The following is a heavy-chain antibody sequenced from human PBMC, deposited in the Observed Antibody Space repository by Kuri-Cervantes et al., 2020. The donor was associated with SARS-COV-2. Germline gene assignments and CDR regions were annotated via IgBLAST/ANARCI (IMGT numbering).Heavy chain of an antibody. CDR2: IITIFGTA. D-gene: IGHD5-18*01. CDR3: ARGIQLWLSTSSRFDP. J-gene: IGHJ5*02. Sequence: SVKVSCKASGGTFSSYAISWVRQAPGLGLEWMGGIITIFGTANYAQKFQGRVTITADESTSTAYMELSSLRSEDTAVYYCARGIQLWLSTSSRFDPWGQGTLVTVSS. CDR1: GGTFSSYA. V-gene: IGHV1-69*13.